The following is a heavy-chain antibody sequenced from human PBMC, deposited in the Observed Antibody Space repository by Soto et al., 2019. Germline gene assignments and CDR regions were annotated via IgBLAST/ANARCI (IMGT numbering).Heavy chain of an antibody. CDR3: ARDARQLWFGELLGRYFDY. D-gene: IGHD3-10*01. J-gene: IGHJ4*02. V-gene: IGHV1-18*01. CDR1: GYTFTSYG. Sequence: ASVKVSCKASGYTFTSYGISWVRQAPGQGLEWMGWISAYNGNTNYAQKLQGRVTMTTDTSTSTVFMELRSLRSDDTAVYYCARDARQLWFGELLGRYFDYWGQGTLVTVSS. CDR2: ISAYNGNT.